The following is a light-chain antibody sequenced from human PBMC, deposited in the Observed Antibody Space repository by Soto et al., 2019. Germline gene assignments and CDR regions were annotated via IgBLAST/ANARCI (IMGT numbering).Light chain of an antibody. CDR2: AAS. CDR1: QDIKKF. V-gene: IGKV1-27*01. J-gene: IGKJ1*01. CDR3: QKYDRAPAT. Sequence: DIQMTQSPSSLSASLGDRVTITCRASQDIKKFLAWYQQKPGKVPNLLIYAASTLRSGVPSRFSGNAYGTDFTLTITSLQSEYVATYYCQKYDRAPATFGQGTKVDIK.